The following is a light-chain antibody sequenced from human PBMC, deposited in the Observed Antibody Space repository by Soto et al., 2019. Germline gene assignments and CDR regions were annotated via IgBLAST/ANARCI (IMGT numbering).Light chain of an antibody. J-gene: IGKJ5*01. CDR1: QSISSY. Sequence: EIVLTQSPATLSLSPGERATISCRASQSISSYLAWYQQKPGQAPRLLIYDASNRAAGIPARFSGGGSGTDFTLTISSLEHEDFAVYYCQQRTNWPPITFGQGTRLEMK. CDR2: DAS. V-gene: IGKV3-11*01. CDR3: QQRTNWPPIT.